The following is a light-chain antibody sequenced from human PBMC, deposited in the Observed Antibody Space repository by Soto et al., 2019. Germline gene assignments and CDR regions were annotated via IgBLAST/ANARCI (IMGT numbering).Light chain of an antibody. V-gene: IGLV1-40*01. CDR1: SSNIGAGYD. Sequence: QSVLTQPPSVSGAPGQRVTISCIESSSNIGAGYDVHWYQQLPGTAPKLLIYGNSNRPSGVPDRFSGSKSGTSASLAITGLQAQDEADYYCQSYDSSLNGWVFGGGTKVTVL. J-gene: IGLJ3*02. CDR3: QSYDSSLNGWV. CDR2: GNS.